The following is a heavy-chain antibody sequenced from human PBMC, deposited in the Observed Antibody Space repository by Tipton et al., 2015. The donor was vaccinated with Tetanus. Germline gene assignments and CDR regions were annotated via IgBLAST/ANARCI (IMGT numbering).Heavy chain of an antibody. D-gene: IGHD1-1*01. V-gene: IGHV4-39*01. Sequence: PGLVKPSETLSLTCTVSGGSISSGTYYWSWIRQPPGKGLEWIGSIYSYSGSTFQNPSLKGRVTLSLDTSKNQFSLKLRSVTAADTAVYYCAQTAVNWFDPWGQGTLVTVSS. CDR1: GGSISSGTYY. CDR2: IYSYSGST. CDR3: AQTAVNWFDP. J-gene: IGHJ5*02.